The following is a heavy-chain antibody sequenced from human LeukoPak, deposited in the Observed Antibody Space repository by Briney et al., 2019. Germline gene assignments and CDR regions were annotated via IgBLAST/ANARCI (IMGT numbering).Heavy chain of an antibody. CDR1: GGPINSGTYY. Sequence: SETLSLTCTVSGGPINSGTYYWGWIRQPPGKGLEWIGNIYYGGSTFCNPSLKSRVTMSLDTSENQFSLMLSSVTAADTAVYYCARYSYSSSWYSGDAFDIWGQGTMVTVSS. V-gene: IGHV4-39*07. CDR2: IYYGGST. CDR3: ARYSYSSSWYSGDAFDI. D-gene: IGHD6-13*01. J-gene: IGHJ3*02.